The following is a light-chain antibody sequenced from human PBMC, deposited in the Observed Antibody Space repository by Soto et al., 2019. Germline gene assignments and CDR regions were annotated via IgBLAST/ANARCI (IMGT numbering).Light chain of an antibody. CDR2: AAS. Sequence: IQLTQSPSSLSASVGDRVTLTCRASQGISSYLAWYQQKPGKAPKLLIYAASTLQSGVPSRFSGSGSGTDFTLTISSLQPEDFATYYCQQLNSYPFFGPGTKVDIK. CDR3: QQLNSYPF. V-gene: IGKV1-9*01. CDR1: QGISSY. J-gene: IGKJ3*01.